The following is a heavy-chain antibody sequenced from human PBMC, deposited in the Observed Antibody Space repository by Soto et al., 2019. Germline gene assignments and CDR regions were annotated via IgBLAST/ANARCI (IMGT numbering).Heavy chain of an antibody. Sequence: GASVKVSCKASGYTFTGYYMHWVRQAPGQGLERMGWINPNSGGTNYAQKFQGWVTMTRDTSISTAYMELSRLRSDDTAVYYCARAGKMATINFDYWGQGTLVTVS. CDR3: ARAGKMATINFDY. CDR1: GYTFTGYY. V-gene: IGHV1-2*04. D-gene: IGHD5-12*01. J-gene: IGHJ4*02. CDR2: INPNSGGT.